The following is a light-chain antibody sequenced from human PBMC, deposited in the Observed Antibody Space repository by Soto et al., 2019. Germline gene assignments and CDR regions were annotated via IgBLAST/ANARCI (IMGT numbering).Light chain of an antibody. V-gene: IGKV1-33*01. J-gene: IGKJ4*01. Sequence: DIQMTQSPSSLSASVGDRVTIACQATQDIHSFLAWYQHKPGKAPKFLIFDASNLERGVPSRFSGSGYGTDFTLTISSLQPEDIATYFCQQYDSLPSTFGGGTRVEV. CDR2: DAS. CDR1: QDIHSF. CDR3: QQYDSLPST.